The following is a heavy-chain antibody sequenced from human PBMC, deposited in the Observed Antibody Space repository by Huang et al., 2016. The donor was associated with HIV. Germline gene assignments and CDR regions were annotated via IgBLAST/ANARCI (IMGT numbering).Heavy chain of an antibody. CDR2: INQDGRER. J-gene: IGHJ4*02. Sequence: EVNLVESGGGLVQPGRSLRLSCAASGFTFRSYWMNWVRQPRGRGLEWVDNINQDGRERYYVDSGRGRCTIARDNANDSLSLQLNSLKGDDTAVYYCTRGFRAKPGDYWGQGSLVTVSS. CDR1: GFTFRSYW. CDR3: TRGFRAKPGDY. V-gene: IGHV3-7*01.